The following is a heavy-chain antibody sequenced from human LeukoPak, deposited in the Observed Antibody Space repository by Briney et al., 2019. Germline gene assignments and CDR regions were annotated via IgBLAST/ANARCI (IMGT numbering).Heavy chain of an antibody. J-gene: IGHJ4*02. CDR1: GFTFSSYG. CDR3: ARDGPLDTAMVKYYFDY. Sequence: GGSLRLSCAASGFTFSSYGMHWVRQAPGKGLEWVAVISYDGSNRYYADSVKGRFTISRDNSKNTLYLQMNSLRAEDTAVYYCARDGPLDTAMVKYYFDYWGQGTLVTVSS. CDR2: ISYDGSNR. D-gene: IGHD5-18*01. V-gene: IGHV3-30*03.